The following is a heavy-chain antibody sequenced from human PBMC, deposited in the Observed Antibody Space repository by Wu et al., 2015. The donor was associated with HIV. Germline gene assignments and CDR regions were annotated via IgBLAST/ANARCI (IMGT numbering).Heavy chain of an antibody. CDR3: ARQGAYTNGWYIFDY. D-gene: IGHD6-19*01. V-gene: IGHV1-8*01. CDR1: GYTFTSYD. CDR2: MNPRTGNT. J-gene: IGHJ4*02. Sequence: QVQLVQSGAEVKKPGASVKVSCKASGYTFTSYDINWVRQATGQGLEWMGWMNPRTGNTGYAQKFQGRVTMTRDTSISTANVELSSLRSEDTAVYYCARQGAYTNGWYIFDYWGQGTLVTVSS.